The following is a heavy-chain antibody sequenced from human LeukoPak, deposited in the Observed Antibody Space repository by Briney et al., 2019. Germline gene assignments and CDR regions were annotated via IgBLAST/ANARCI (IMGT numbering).Heavy chain of an antibody. J-gene: IGHJ4*02. CDR2: IKQDGSEK. CDR3: ASSVLSFGDY. CDR1: GGSIDSTNW. Sequence: ETLSLTCDVSGGSIDSTNWWNWVRQPPGKGLEWVANIKQDGSEKYYVDSVKGRFTISRDNAKNSLYLQMNSLRAEDTAVYYCASSVLSFGDYWGQGILVTVSS. V-gene: IGHV3-7*03. D-gene: IGHD3-10*01.